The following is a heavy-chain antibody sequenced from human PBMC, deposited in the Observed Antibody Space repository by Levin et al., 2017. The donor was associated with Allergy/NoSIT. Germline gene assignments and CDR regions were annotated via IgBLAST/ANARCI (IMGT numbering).Heavy chain of an antibody. J-gene: IGHJ6*02. CDR1: GFTFSSYA. D-gene: IGHD5-18*01. CDR3: AREQYEWIQLWSSYQYYYYDGMDV. CDR2: ISYDGSNK. V-gene: IGHV3-30-3*01. Sequence: GGSLRLSCAASGFTFSSYAMHWVRQAPGKGLEWVAVISYDGSNKYYADSVKGRFTISRDNSKNTLYLQMNSLRAEDTAVYYCAREQYEWIQLWSSYQYYYYDGMDVWGQGTTVTVSS.